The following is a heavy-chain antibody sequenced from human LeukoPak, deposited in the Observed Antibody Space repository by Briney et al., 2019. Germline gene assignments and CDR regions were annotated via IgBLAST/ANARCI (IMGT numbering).Heavy chain of an antibody. CDR1: GHTFTSYY. CDR2: INPSGGST. J-gene: IGHJ6*03. CDR3: ARDFDTGRRKSYYYYYYMDV. D-gene: IGHD3-10*01. V-gene: IGHV1-46*01. Sequence: GASVKVSCKASGHTFTSYYMHWVRQAPGQGLEWMGIINPSGGSTSYAQKFQGRVTMTRDTSTSTVYMELSSLRSEDTAVYYCARDFDTGRRKSYYYYYYMDVWGKGTTVTISS.